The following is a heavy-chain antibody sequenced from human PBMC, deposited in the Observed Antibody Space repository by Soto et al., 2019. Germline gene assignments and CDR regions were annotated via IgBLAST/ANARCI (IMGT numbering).Heavy chain of an antibody. Sequence: PGGSLRLSCAASGFTFSSYSVNWVRQAPGKGLEWVSYISSGSKTIYYADSVKGRFTVSRDNVKNSQYLQMNSLRDEDTAIYYCAREDILGARSFDYWGQGTLVTVSS. CDR2: ISSGSKTI. V-gene: IGHV3-48*02. J-gene: IGHJ4*02. D-gene: IGHD1-26*01. CDR3: AREDILGARSFDY. CDR1: GFTFSSYS.